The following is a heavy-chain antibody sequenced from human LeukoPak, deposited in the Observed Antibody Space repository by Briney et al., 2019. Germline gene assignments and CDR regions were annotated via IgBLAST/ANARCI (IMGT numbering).Heavy chain of an antibody. Sequence: ASVMVSCKGSGYTGTKLCIRWERQGPGKGLGWVGGFDPEDGETNYAQQSQGRVTMTEDTTTDTAYMELSSLRSEDTAVYYCATGYDILTGYYVYWGQGTLVTASS. J-gene: IGHJ4*02. CDR2: FDPEDGET. CDR3: ATGYDILTGYYVY. CDR1: GYTGTKLC. D-gene: IGHD3-9*01. V-gene: IGHV1-24*01.